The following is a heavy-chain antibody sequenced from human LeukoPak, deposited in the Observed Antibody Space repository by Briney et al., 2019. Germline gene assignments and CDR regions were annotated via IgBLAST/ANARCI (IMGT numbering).Heavy chain of an antibody. CDR3: ARVPSRITMIVVVIPTWFDP. Sequence: ASVKVTCKASGYTFTGCDMHWVRQAPGQGLEWMGWINPNSAGTNYAQKFPGRVTMTRDTSMSTAYMELTRLRSDDTAVYYCARVPSRITMIVVVIPTWFDPWGQGTLVTVSS. D-gene: IGHD3-22*01. J-gene: IGHJ5*02. CDR2: INPNSAGT. CDR1: GYTFTGCD. V-gene: IGHV1-2*02.